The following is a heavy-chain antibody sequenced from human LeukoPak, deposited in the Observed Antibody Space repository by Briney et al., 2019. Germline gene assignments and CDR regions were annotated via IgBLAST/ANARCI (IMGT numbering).Heavy chain of an antibody. J-gene: IGHJ4*02. CDR2: ISSSSSYI. V-gene: IGHV3-21*01. CDR3: ARRDSSAYFSDY. Sequence: GGSLRLSCAASGFTFSSYSMNWVRQAPGKGLEWVSSISSSSSYIYYADSVKGRFTISRDNAKNSLYLQMNSLRAEDTAVYYCARRDSSAYFSDYWGQGTLVTVSS. D-gene: IGHD6-19*01. CDR1: GFTFSSYS.